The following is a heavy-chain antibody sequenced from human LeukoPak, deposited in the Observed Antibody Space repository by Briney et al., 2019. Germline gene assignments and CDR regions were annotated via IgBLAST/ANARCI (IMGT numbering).Heavy chain of an antibody. CDR2: IYSGGST. J-gene: IGHJ6*02. CDR3: ARGLQQQQILGDYYYGMDV. Sequence: GGSLRLSCAASGFTVSSNYMSWVRQAPGKGLEWVSVIYSGGSTYFADSVKGRFTISRDNSNNTLYLQMNNLRTEDTAVYYCARGLQQQQILGDYYYGMDVWGQGTTVTVSS. D-gene: IGHD6-13*01. CDR1: GFTVSSNY. V-gene: IGHV3-53*01.